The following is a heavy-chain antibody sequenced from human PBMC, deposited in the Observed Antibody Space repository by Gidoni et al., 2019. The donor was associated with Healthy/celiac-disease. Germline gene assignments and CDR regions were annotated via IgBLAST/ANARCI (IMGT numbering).Heavy chain of an antibody. CDR1: VAIVSSNRAA. V-gene: IGHV6-1*01. D-gene: IGHD2-21*01. CDR3: ARDPGLGEEGCMDV. J-gene: IGHJ6*02. CDR2: TYYRSKWYN. Sequence: QVQLQQSGPGLVKPSQTLSLPCAISVAIVSSNRAAWNWIRQSPSRGLEWLGRTYYRSKWYNDYAVSVKSRITINPDTSKNQFSLQLNSVTPEDTAVYYCARDPGLGEEGCMDVWGQGTTVTVSS.